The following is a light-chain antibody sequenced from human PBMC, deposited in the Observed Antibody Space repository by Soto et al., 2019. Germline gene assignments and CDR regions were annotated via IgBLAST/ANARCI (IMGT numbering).Light chain of an antibody. V-gene: IGKV3-11*01. CDR3: QQRSNWPQLT. CDR1: PSVSSY. J-gene: IGKJ4*01. Sequence: EIVLTQSPATLSLSPGERATLSCRASPSVSSYLAWYQQKPGQAPRLLIYDASNRATGIPARFSGSGSGTDFTLTISSLEPEDFAVYYCQQRSNWPQLTVGGGTKVEIK. CDR2: DAS.